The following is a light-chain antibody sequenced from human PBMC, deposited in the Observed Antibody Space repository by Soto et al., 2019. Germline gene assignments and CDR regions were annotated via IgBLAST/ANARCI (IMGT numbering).Light chain of an antibody. CDR1: QSVSSN. CDR3: QQYNNWPPYT. Sequence: EIVMTQSPATLSVSPGERATLSCRASQSVSSNLAWYQQKPGQAPRRLISGASTRATGIPDRFSGSGSGTEFTLTISSLQSEDFAVYYCQQYNNWPPYTFGQWTKLEIK. V-gene: IGKV3-15*01. CDR2: GAS. J-gene: IGKJ2*01.